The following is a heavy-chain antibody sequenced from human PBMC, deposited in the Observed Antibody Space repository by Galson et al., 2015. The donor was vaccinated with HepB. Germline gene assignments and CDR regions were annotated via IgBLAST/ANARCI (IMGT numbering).Heavy chain of an antibody. CDR1: GFTFTNYG. D-gene: IGHD5-24*01. Sequence: SMRLSCAASGFTFTNYGMHWVRQAPGKGLEWAAFMRYDGTNTYYADSVKGRFTISRDNSKNTLSLQLNSLRAEDTAVYYCATGGLGAAITQFRFDFWGQGTLVTVSS. CDR2: MRYDGTNT. J-gene: IGHJ4*02. V-gene: IGHV3-30*02. CDR3: ATGGLGAAITQFRFDF.